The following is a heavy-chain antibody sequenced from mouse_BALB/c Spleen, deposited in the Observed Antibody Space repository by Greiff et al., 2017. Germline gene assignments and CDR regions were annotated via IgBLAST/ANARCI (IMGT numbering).Heavy chain of an antibody. CDR3: ARGYYGSSLWFAY. J-gene: IGHJ3*01. V-gene: IGHV7-1*02. D-gene: IGHD1-1*01. CDR2: SRNKANDYTT. CDR1: GFTFSDFY. Sequence: EVNVVESGGGLVQPGGSLRLSCATSGFTFSDFYMEWVRQPPGKRLEWIAASRNKANDYTTEYSASVKGRFIVSRDTSQSILYLQMNALRAEDTAIYYCARGYYGSSLWFAYWGQGTLVTVSA.